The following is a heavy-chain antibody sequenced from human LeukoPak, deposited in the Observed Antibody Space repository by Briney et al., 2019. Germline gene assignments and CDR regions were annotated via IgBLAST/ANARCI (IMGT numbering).Heavy chain of an antibody. J-gene: IGHJ6*04. CDR2: ISYDGSNK. CDR1: GFTFSSYG. D-gene: IGHD3-10*01. Sequence: GRSLRLSCAASGFTFSSYGMHWVRQAPGKGLEWVAVISYDGSNKYYADSVKGRFTISRDNSKNTLYLQMNSLRAEDTAVYYCAKFQFGESRVMDVWGKGTTVTVSS. CDR3: AKFQFGESRVMDV. V-gene: IGHV3-30*18.